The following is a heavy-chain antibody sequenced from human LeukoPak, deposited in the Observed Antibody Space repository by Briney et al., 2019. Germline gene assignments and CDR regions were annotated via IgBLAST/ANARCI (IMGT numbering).Heavy chain of an antibody. CDR1: GYTFTVYY. V-gene: IGHV1-2*02. D-gene: IGHD3-10*02. Sequence: ASVKVSCKASGYTFTVYYMHWVRQAPGQGLEWMGWINPNSGGTNYAQKFQGRVTMTRDTSISTAYMELSRLRSDDTAVYYCARSLTGFGELFFDDWGQGTLVTVSS. CDR2: INPNSGGT. CDR3: ARSLTGFGELFFDD. J-gene: IGHJ4*02.